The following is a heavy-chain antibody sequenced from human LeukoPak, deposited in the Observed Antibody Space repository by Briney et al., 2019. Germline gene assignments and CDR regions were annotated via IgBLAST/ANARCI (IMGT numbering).Heavy chain of an antibody. CDR1: GFTFGDYA. CDR2: IRSKAYGGTT. J-gene: IGHJ4*02. Sequence: GGSLRLSCTASGFTFGDYAMSWVRQAPGKGLEWVGFIRSKAYGGTTEYAASVKGRFTISRDDSKSIAYLQMNSLKTEDTAVYYCTRMDTSWGGEYYFDYWGQGTLVTVSS. CDR3: TRMDTSWGGEYYFDY. D-gene: IGHD2-2*01. V-gene: IGHV3-49*04.